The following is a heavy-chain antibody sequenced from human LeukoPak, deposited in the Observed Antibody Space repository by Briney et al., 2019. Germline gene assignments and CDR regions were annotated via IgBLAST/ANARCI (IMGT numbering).Heavy chain of an antibody. D-gene: IGHD1-26*01. Sequence: SETLSLTCTVSGGSISRYYWSWIRQSPGKGLEWIGYIYYSGSTKYNTSLKSRVTMSIDTSKNQFSLRLSSVTAADTAVYYCARTGLGPTLFDYWGQGTLVTVSS. J-gene: IGHJ4*02. CDR3: ARTGLGPTLFDY. CDR2: IYYSGST. CDR1: GGSISRYY. V-gene: IGHV4-59*08.